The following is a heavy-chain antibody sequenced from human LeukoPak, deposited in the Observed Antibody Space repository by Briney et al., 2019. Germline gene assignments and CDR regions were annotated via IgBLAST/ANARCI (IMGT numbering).Heavy chain of an antibody. J-gene: IGHJ4*02. V-gene: IGHV4-31*03. CDR2: IYYSGST. D-gene: IGHD2-2*01. CDR3: ARALMRQPYYFDY. CDR1: GGSISSGGYY. Sequence: SETLSLTCTVSGGSISSGGYYWSWIRQHPGKGLEWIGYIYYSGSTYYNPSLKSRVTISVDTSKNQFSLKLSSVTAADTAVYYRARALMRQPYYFDYWGQGTLVTVSS.